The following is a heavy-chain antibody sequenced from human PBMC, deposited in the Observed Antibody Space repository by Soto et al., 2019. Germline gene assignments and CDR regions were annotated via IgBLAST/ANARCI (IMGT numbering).Heavy chain of an antibody. CDR2: IIPIFGTA. J-gene: IGHJ3*02. CDR3: ARAAGSWSAFDI. V-gene: IGHV1-69*13. D-gene: IGHD6-13*01. Sequence: ASVKVSCKASGGTFSSYAISWVRQAPGQGLEWMGGIIPIFGTANYAQKFQGRVTVTADESTSTAYMELSSLRSEDTAVYYCARAAGSWSAFDIWGQGTMVTVSS. CDR1: GGTFSSYA.